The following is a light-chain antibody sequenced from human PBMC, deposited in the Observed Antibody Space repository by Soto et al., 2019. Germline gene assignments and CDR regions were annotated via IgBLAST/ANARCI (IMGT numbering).Light chain of an antibody. V-gene: IGLV2-14*01. CDR2: DVS. Sequence: QSALTQPASVSGSPRQSITISCTGTSSDVGGYNYVSWYQQHPGKAPKLMIYDVSNRPSGVSNRFSGSKSGNTASLTISGLQAEDEADYYCSSYTSSSTLAFGTGTKVTVL. CDR1: SSDVGGYNY. J-gene: IGLJ1*01. CDR3: SSYTSSSTLA.